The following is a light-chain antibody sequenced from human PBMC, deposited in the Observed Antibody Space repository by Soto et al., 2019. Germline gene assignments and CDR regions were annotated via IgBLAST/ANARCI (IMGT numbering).Light chain of an antibody. J-gene: IGLJ1*01. CDR3: QSYDSSLSAYV. CDR1: SSNIGAGYD. CDR2: GND. Sequence: QSVLTQPPSVSGAPGQRVTISCTGNSSNIGAGYDVHWYQQLPGTAPKLLIYGNDNRPSGVPDRSSGSKSGTSASLAITGLQAEDEADYYCQSYDSSLSAYVFGPGTKVTVL. V-gene: IGLV1-40*01.